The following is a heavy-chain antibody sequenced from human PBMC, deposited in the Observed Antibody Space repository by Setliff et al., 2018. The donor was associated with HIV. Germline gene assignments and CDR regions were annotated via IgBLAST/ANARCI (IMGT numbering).Heavy chain of an antibody. D-gene: IGHD3-10*01. J-gene: IGHJ6*02. Sequence: PSETLSLTCTVSGGSISSGDYYWSWIRQPPGKGLEWIGYIYYSGSTYYNPSLKSRVTISVDTSKNQFSLKLSSVTAADTAVYYCARDQYGSERYYYHGMDVWGQGTTVTVSS. CDR2: IYYSGST. CDR3: ARDQYGSERYYYHGMDV. V-gene: IGHV4-30-4*08. CDR1: GGSISSGDYY.